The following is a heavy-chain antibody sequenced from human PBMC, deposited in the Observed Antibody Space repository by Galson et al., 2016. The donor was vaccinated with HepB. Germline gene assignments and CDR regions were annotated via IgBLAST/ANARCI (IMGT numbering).Heavy chain of an antibody. J-gene: IGHJ4*02. Sequence: SLRLSCAASGFTFDDHALHWVRHAPGKGLEWVAGINWNSGTVFYAASLKGRFTISRDNNKNSVYLQMDTLSVEDTAFYFCARDPYQWLSKYYFDYWGQGALVTVSS. CDR1: GFTFDDHA. V-gene: IGHV3-9*01. D-gene: IGHD2-2*01. CDR3: ARDPYQWLSKYYFDY. CDR2: INWNSGTV.